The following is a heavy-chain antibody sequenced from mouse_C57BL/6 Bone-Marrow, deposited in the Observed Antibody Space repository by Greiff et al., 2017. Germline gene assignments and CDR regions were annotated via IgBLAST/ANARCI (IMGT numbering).Heavy chain of an antibody. V-gene: IGHV5-9-1*02. D-gene: IGHD1-1*01. CDR1: GFTFSSYA. Sequence: EVNVVESGEGLVKPGGSLKLSCAASGFTFSSYAMSWVRQTPENRLEWVAYISSGGDYIYYADTVKGRFTISRDNARNTLYLQMSSLKSEDTAMYYCTIDPSVYSGSSYGFDYWGQGTTLTVSS. J-gene: IGHJ2*01. CDR2: ISSGGDYI. CDR3: TIDPSVYSGSSYGFDY.